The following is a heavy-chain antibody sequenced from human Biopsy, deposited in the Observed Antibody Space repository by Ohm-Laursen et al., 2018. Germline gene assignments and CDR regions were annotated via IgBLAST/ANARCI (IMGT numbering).Heavy chain of an antibody. V-gene: IGHV3-74*03. CDR3: TGDSGGLRDY. Sequence: GSLRLSCAASGFTFSRSVMHWVRQAPGKGLVWVSRIHGDERSATYAETVKGRFTISRDNAKNTLHLQMNSLRAEDTAVYYCTGDSGGLRDYWGQGTLVTVSS. CDR1: GFTFSRSV. CDR2: IHGDERSA. J-gene: IGHJ4*02. D-gene: IGHD2-8*02.